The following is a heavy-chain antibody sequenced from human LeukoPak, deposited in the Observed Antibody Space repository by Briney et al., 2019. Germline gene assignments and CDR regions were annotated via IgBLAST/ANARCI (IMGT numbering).Heavy chain of an antibody. D-gene: IGHD2-2*01. J-gene: IGHJ4*02. Sequence: GGSLRLSCAASGFTFSSYSMNWVRQAPGKGLEWVSSISSSSSYIYYADSVKGRFTISRDNAKNSLYLQMNSLRAEDTAVYYCARDPKDIVVVPAAIGQRGEDYWGQGTQVTVSS. CDR2: ISSSSSYI. CDR1: GFTFSSYS. V-gene: IGHV3-21*01. CDR3: ARDPKDIVVVPAAIGQRGEDY.